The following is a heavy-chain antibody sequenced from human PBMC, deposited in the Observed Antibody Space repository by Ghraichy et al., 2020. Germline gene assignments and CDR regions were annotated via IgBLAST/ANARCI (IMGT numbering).Heavy chain of an antibody. V-gene: IGHV4-39*01. D-gene: IGHD1-7*01. CDR1: GGSISSSSYY. CDR3: ASTRHGYNWNYGPGEGAFDI. Sequence: SQTLSLTCTVSGGSISSSSYYWGWIRQPPGKGLEWIGSIYYSGSTYYNPSLKSRVTISVDTSKNQFSLKLSSVTAADTAVYYCASTRHGYNWNYGPGEGAFDIWGQGTMVTVSS. J-gene: IGHJ3*02. CDR2: IYYSGST.